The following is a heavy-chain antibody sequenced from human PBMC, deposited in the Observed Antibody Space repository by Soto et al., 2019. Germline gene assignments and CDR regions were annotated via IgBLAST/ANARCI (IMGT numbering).Heavy chain of an antibody. D-gene: IGHD3-10*01. CDR1: GGTFSSYA. CDR2: IIPIFGTA. CDR3: ARGRLLWFGELGYYYGMDV. V-gene: IGHV1-69*01. Sequence: VKVSCKASGGTFSSYAISWVRQAPGQGLEWMGGIIPIFGTANYAQKFQGRVTITADESTSTAYMELSSLRSEDTAVYYCARGRLLWFGELGYYYGMDVWGQGTTVTVSS. J-gene: IGHJ6*02.